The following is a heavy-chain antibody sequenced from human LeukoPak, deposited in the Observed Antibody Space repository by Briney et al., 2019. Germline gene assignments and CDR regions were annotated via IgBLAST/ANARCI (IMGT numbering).Heavy chain of an antibody. V-gene: IGHV3-9*01. Sequence: GGSQRLSCAASGFTFDDYAMHWVRQAPGKGLEWVSGISWNSGSIGYADSVKGRFTISRDNAKNSLYLQMNSLRAEDTALYYCAKEAVAGAIDYWGQGTLVTVS. CDR3: AKEAVAGAIDY. D-gene: IGHD6-19*01. J-gene: IGHJ4*02. CDR1: GFTFDDYA. CDR2: ISWNSGSI.